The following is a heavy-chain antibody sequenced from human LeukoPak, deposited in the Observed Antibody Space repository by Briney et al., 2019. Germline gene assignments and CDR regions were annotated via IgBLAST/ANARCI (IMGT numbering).Heavy chain of an antibody. Sequence: SQTLSLTCTVSGGSISSGGYYWSWIRQRPGKGLEWIGYIYYSGSTYYNPSLKSRVTISVDTSKNQFSLKLSSVTAADTAVYYCARDLTGTTDRYYYYMDVWGKGTTVTVSS. CDR3: ARDLTGTTDRYYYYMDV. CDR1: GGSISSGGYY. D-gene: IGHD1-7*01. CDR2: IYYSGST. J-gene: IGHJ6*03. V-gene: IGHV4-31*03.